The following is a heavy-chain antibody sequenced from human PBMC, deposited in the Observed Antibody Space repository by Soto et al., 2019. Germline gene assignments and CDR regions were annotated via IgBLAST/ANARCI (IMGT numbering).Heavy chain of an antibody. CDR3: ARSNGVVIPRWYFDL. J-gene: IGHJ2*01. Sequence: PGGSLRLSCAVSGFTFSSYDMHWVRQATGIGLEWVSGIDTVGDTYYPGSVRGRFTISREDAKNSLYLQMNSLRAGDTAVYYCARSNGVVIPRWYFDLWGRGTLVTVSS. CDR2: IDTVGDT. V-gene: IGHV3-13*04. D-gene: IGHD3-22*01. CDR1: GFTFSSYD.